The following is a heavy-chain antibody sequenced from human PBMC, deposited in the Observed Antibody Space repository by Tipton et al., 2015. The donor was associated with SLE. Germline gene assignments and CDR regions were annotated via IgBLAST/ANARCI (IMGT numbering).Heavy chain of an antibody. Sequence: TLSLTCTVSGASISSSSYYWGWIRQSSGKGLQWIGTTHYSGSTFYTPSLKSRVTISVDRSKNQFSLKMKSVTAADTAVYYCARHRNWEGRRAFDPWGQGILVTVSS. J-gene: IGHJ5*02. D-gene: IGHD1-14*01. CDR2: THYSGST. CDR1: GASISSSSYY. V-gene: IGHV4-39*01. CDR3: ARHRNWEGRRAFDP.